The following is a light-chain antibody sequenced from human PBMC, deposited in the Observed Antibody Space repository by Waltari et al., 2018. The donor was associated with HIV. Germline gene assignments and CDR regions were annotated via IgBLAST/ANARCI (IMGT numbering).Light chain of an antibody. Sequence: QAGLTQPPSVSKGLRQTAPLTCTGNRNNVGNQGAAWLQQHQGHPPKLLSYRNNNRPSGISERFSASRSGNTASLTITGLQPEDEADYYCSAWDSSLSAVVFGGGTKLTVL. CDR1: RNNVGNQG. V-gene: IGLV10-54*04. CDR2: RNN. CDR3: SAWDSSLSAVV. J-gene: IGLJ2*01.